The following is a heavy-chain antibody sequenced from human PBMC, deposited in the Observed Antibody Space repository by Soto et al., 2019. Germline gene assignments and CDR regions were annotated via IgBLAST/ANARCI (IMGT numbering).Heavy chain of an antibody. CDR3: ARDRGPGGMDV. Sequence: PSETLSLTCTVSGGSVSSGSYYWSWIRQPPGKGLEWIGYIYYSGSTNYNPSLKSRVTISVDTSKNQFSLKLSSVTAADTAVYYCARDRGPGGMDVWGQGTTVTAP. V-gene: IGHV4-61*01. D-gene: IGHD3-10*01. CDR2: IYYSGST. CDR1: GGSVSSGSYY. J-gene: IGHJ6*02.